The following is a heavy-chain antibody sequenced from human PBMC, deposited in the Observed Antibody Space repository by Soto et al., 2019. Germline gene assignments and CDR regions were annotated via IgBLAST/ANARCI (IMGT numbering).Heavy chain of an antibody. V-gene: IGHV1-69*06. D-gene: IGHD3-3*01. CDR2: IIPIFGTA. CDR1: GGTFSSYA. J-gene: IGHJ6*02. CDR3: ARGEPRGGRVLRFLEWLLYGMDV. Sequence: GPPVKVSCKASGGTFSSYAISWVRQAPGQGLEWMGGIIPIFGTANYAQKFQGRVTITADKSTSTAYMELSSLRSEDTAVYYCARGEPRGGRVLRFLEWLLYGMDVWGQGTTVTVSS.